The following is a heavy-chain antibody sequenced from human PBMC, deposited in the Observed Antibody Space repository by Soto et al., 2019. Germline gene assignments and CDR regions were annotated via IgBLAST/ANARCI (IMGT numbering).Heavy chain of an antibody. CDR3: ARPPGYISDWYYFDL. CDR1: GYTFTSYD. CDR2: ISPKSGGT. V-gene: IGHV1-2*02. D-gene: IGHD3-9*01. Sequence: ASVKVSCKASGYTFTSYDINWVRQAPGQGFEWMGRISPKSGGTNYAQKFEGRVTMTWDTSLNTAYMELSSLISDDTAVYYCARPPGYISDWYYFDLWGQGTLVTVSS. J-gene: IGHJ4*02.